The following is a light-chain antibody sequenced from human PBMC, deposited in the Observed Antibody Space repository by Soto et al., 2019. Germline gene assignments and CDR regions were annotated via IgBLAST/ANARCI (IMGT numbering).Light chain of an antibody. CDR1: SSDVGGYNY. J-gene: IGLJ1*01. CDR3: SSYGGSNIWV. CDR2: EAI. Sequence: QSALTQPPSASGSPGQSVTISCTGTSSDVGGYNYVSWYQQHPGKAPKLMIYEAIKRPSGVPDRFSGSKSGNTASLTVSGLQAEDEADYYCSSYGGSNIWVFGTGTKLTVL. V-gene: IGLV2-8*01.